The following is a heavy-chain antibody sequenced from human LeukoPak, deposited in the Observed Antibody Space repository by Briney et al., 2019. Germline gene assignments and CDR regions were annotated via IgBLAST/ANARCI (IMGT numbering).Heavy chain of an antibody. CDR2: ISGSGGST. D-gene: IGHD1-1*01. J-gene: IGHJ6*03. CDR3: AKGGTHWPTGYYYMDV. Sequence: GGSLRLSCAASGFTFNSYAMSWVRQAPGKGLERVSPISGSGGSTYYADSVKGRFTISRDNSKNTLYLQMNSLRAEDTAVYYCAKGGTHWPTGYYYMDVWGKGTTVTVSS. V-gene: IGHV3-23*01. CDR1: GFTFNSYA.